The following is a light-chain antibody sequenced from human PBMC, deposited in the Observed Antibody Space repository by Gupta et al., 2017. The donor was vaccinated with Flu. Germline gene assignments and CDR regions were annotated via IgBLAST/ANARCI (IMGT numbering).Light chain of an antibody. J-gene: IGKJ3*01. Sequence: EIVLTQSPGTLSLSPGERATLSCRASQSVSSSHLAWYQQKPGQAPRLLIYGASSRATGIPDRFSGSGSGTDFTLTISRLEPEDFAVYYCQQDGNSPFTFGHGTKVDIK. CDR2: GAS. CDR3: QQDGNSPFT. CDR1: QSVSSSH. V-gene: IGKV3-20*01.